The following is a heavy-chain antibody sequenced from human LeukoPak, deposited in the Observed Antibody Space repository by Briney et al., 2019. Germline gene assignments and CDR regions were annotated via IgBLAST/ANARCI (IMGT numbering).Heavy chain of an antibody. V-gene: IGHV4-34*01. D-gene: IGHD3-22*01. CDR1: GGSFSGYY. Sequence: PSETLSLTCAVYGGSFSGYYWSWIRQPPGKGLEWIGEINHSGSTNYNPSLKSRVIISVDTSKNQFSLKLSSVTAADTAVYYCARNIKSYYYDSSGYYKLYYYYMDVWGKGTTVTVSS. J-gene: IGHJ6*03. CDR3: ARNIKSYYYDSSGYYKLYYYYMDV. CDR2: INHSGST.